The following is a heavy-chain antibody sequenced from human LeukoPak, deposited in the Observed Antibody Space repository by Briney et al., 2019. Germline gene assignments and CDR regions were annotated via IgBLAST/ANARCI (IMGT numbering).Heavy chain of an antibody. V-gene: IGHV3-7*01. CDR1: GFTFSNYW. J-gene: IGHJ4*02. CDR2: IKQDGSEI. CDR3: ARGEQKATITGLDS. D-gene: IGHD5-24*01. Sequence: GGSLRLSCAASGFTFSNYWMGWVRQAPGKGLEWVANIKQDGSEIYYVDSVKGRFTISRDNAENSLYLQMNGLRVEDTAVYFCARGEQKATITGLDSWGQGTLVTVSS.